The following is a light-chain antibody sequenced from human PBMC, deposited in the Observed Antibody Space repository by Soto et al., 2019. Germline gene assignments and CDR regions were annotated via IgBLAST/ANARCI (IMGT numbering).Light chain of an antibody. CDR3: QQYNDWPRT. CDR1: QSISSN. J-gene: IGKJ1*01. Sequence: EIVMTQSPATLSVSPGERATLSCRASQSISSNLAGYQQEPGQAPRLLIYGASTTAPGIPARFSGSGSWTEFTLTISSLQSEDSAVYHCQQYNDWPRTFGQGTKVDIK. CDR2: GAS. V-gene: IGKV3-15*01.